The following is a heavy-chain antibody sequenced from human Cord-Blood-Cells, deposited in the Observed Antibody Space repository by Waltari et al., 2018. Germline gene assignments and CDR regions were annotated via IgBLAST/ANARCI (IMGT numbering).Heavy chain of an antibody. CDR1: GGPFRRYA. V-gene: IGHV1-69*01. CDR2: IIPIFGTA. Sequence: QVQLVRSGAEGKKPGSSVKVSCKASGGPFRRYAVSWVRQAPGQGREWMGGIIPIFGTANYAQKFQGRVTITADESTSTAYMELSSLRSEDTAVYYCARSRAVADFDYWGQGTLVTVSS. D-gene: IGHD6-19*01. J-gene: IGHJ4*02. CDR3: ARSRAVADFDY.